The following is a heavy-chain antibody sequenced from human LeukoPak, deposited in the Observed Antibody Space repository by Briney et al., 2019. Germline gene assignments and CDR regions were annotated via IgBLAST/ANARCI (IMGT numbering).Heavy chain of an antibody. Sequence: PSETLSLTCTVSGGSIGTFYWSWIRQPPGKGLEWIGYIYYSGSTYYNPSLKSRVTISVDTSKNQFSLKLSSVTAADTAVYYCARGGYCSGGSCYGYYYYYMDVWGKGTTVTVSS. V-gene: IGHV4-59*12. CDR1: GGSIGTFY. CDR2: IYYSGST. CDR3: ARGGYCSGGSCYGYYYYYMDV. D-gene: IGHD2-15*01. J-gene: IGHJ6*03.